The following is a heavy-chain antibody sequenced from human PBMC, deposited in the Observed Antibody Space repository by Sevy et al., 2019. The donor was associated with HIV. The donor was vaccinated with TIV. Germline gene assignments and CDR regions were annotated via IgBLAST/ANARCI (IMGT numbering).Heavy chain of an antibody. V-gene: IGHV1-2*02. Sequence: ASVKVSCKASGYTFAGYYMHWMRQAPGQGLEWMGWINPDSGGPTYAPKFQGRVTLTRDTSISTAYMDLSRLKSDDTAVYYCVRDDRDGYFEYWGQGTLVTVSS. J-gene: IGHJ4*02. CDR3: VRDDRDGYFEY. CDR1: GYTFAGYY. CDR2: INPDSGGP.